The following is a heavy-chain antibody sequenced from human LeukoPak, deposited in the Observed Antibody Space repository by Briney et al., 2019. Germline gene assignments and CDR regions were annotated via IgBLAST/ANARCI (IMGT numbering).Heavy chain of an antibody. CDR3: ARHRCTASGCYGDYFDY. D-gene: IGHD2-2*01. V-gene: IGHV3-23*01. J-gene: IGHJ4*02. Sequence: GGSLRLSCAASGFTFSSYWMSWVRQAPGKGLEWVSGISGSGGSTYYADSVKGRFTISRDNSKDTLYLQMNSLRAEDTAVYFCARHRCTASGCYGDYFDYWGQGILVTVSS. CDR2: ISGSGGST. CDR1: GFTFSSYW.